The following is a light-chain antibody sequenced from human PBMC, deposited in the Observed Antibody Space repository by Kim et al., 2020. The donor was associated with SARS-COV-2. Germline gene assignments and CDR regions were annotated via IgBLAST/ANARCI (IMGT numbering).Light chain of an antibody. Sequence: SITITCTGTGSDVDVYDYVSWYQQHPGKAPKLMIYDVSNRPSGVSNRFSGSRSGNTASLTISGLQAEDEADYYCSSYTSSSTLNYVFGTGTKVTVL. J-gene: IGLJ1*01. CDR2: DVS. V-gene: IGLV2-14*03. CDR1: GSDVDVYDY. CDR3: SSYTSSSTLNYV.